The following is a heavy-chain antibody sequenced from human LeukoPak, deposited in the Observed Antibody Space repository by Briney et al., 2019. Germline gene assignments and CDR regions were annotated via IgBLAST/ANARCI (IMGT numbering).Heavy chain of an antibody. J-gene: IGHJ5*02. D-gene: IGHD3-3*01. CDR1: GASISSYY. V-gene: IGHV4-59*01. CDR3: ARVGILRFPSSWFDP. Sequence: SETLSLTCTVSGASISSYYWSWIRQPPGKGLEWIGHIYYSGSTRCNPSLKSRVTISVDTSKNQFSLKLSSVTAADTAVYYCARVGILRFPSSWFDPWGQGTLVTVSS. CDR2: IYYSGST.